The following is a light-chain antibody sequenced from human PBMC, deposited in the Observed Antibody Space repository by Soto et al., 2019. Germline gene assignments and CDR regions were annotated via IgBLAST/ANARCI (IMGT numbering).Light chain of an antibody. Sequence: QSALTQPASVSGSPGQSITISCTASSSHIGSSNLVSWYQHHSGKAPKLIIYDGNKRPSGVSNRFSGSKSGKTASLTISGLQAEDEGTYYCCSYAGSSPLYVFGTGTKLTVL. CDR3: CSYAGSSPLYV. CDR2: DGN. V-gene: IGLV2-23*01. J-gene: IGLJ1*01. CDR1: SSHIGSSNL.